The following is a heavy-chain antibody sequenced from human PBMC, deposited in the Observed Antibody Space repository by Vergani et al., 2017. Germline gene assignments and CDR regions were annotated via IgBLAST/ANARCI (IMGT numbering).Heavy chain of an antibody. Sequence: QVHLVQSGAEVKKPGSSVKVSCKASGYTFTGYYMHWVRQAPGQGLEWMGWINPNSGGTNYAQKFQGRVTMTRDTSISTAYMELSRLRSDDTAVYYCARTADKWELPHRRYFDYWGQGTLVTVSS. D-gene: IGHD1-26*01. V-gene: IGHV1-2*02. J-gene: IGHJ4*02. CDR2: INPNSGGT. CDR3: ARTADKWELPHRRYFDY. CDR1: GYTFTGYY.